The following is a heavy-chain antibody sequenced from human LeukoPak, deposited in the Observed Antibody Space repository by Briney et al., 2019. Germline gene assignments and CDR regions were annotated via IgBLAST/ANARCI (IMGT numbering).Heavy chain of an antibody. J-gene: IGHJ6*03. CDR2: IYYSRST. Sequence: SETLSLTCTVSGGSISSSSYYWGWIRQPPGKGLEWIGSIYYSRSTYYNPSLKSRVTISVDTSKNQFSLKLSSVTAADTAVYYCARSGYCSSTSCYPYYYYYYMDVWGKGTTVTVSS. D-gene: IGHD2-2*01. CDR1: GGSISSSSYY. CDR3: ARSGYCSSTSCYPYYYYYYMDV. V-gene: IGHV4-39*07.